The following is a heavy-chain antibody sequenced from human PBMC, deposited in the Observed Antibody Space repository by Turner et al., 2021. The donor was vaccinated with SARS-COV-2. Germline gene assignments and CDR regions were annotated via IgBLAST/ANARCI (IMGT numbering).Heavy chain of an antibody. CDR2: IIPIFDTS. CDR1: GGNFSNYA. D-gene: IGHD1-26*01. CDR3: ACVSGSYPLYC. V-gene: IGHV1-69*01. J-gene: IGHJ4*02. Sequence: QVQLVQSGAEVKKPGSSVKVSCKASGGNFSNYAISGGRQAPGQGLEWMGGIIPIFDTSNYAQKFQGRVTITADESTSTAYMELSSLRSEDTAVYYCACVSGSYPLYCWGQGTLVTVSS.